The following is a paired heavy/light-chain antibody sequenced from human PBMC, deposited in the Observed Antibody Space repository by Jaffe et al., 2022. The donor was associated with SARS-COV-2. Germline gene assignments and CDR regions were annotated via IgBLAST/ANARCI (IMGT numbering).Light chain of an antibody. V-gene: IGKV4-1*01. Sequence: DIVMTQSPDSLAVSLGERATINCKSSQSLLYTSNYRNYLAWYQQRPGQPPKLLIYWASTRESGVPDRFSGSGSGTDFTLTISSLQAEDVAVYYCQQYYSTPWTFGRGTKVEIK. CDR1: QSLLYTSNYRNY. CDR3: QQYYSTPWT. CDR2: WAS. J-gene: IGKJ1*01.
Heavy chain of an antibody. J-gene: IGHJ4*02. D-gene: IGHD5-12*01. CDR2: TYYRSKWYY. CDR3: ARDSGRLYFFDS. Sequence: QILLQQSGPGLVEPSQTLSLTCVISGDSVSSNSAAWNWIRQSPSRGLEWLGRTYYRSKWYYDYAVSVVSRITINPDTSKNQFALQLNSVTPEDTAVYYCARDSGRLYFFDSWGQGTLVTVSS. CDR1: GDSVSSNSAA. V-gene: IGHV6-1*01.